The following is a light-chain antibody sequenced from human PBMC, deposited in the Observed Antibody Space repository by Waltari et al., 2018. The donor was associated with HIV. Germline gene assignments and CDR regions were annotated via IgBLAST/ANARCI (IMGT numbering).Light chain of an antibody. CDR3: CSYAGSYYV. CDR2: DVS. J-gene: IGLJ1*01. V-gene: IGLV2-11*01. Sequence: QSALTQPRSVSGSPGPSVTISCTGTSSDVGGYNYVSWYQQHPGKPPKLMIYDVSKRPSGVPDRFSGSKSGNTASLTISGLQAEDEADYYCCSYAGSYYVFGTGTKVTVL. CDR1: SSDVGGYNY.